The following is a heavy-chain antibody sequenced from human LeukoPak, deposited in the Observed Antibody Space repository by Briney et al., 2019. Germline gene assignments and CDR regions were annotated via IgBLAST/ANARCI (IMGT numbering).Heavy chain of an antibody. CDR3: ARDYKWALDY. J-gene: IGHJ4*02. CDR1: GDSVSTDDVA. CDR2: TYYRSRWHY. D-gene: IGHD1-20*01. V-gene: IGHV6-1*01. Sequence: SQTLSLTCAISGDSVSTDDVAWNWIRQSPSRGLEWLGKTYYRSRWHYDYAGSVKNRISVNPDTSKNQFSLHLNSVTPEDTAVYYCARDYKWALDYWGQGTLVTDSS.